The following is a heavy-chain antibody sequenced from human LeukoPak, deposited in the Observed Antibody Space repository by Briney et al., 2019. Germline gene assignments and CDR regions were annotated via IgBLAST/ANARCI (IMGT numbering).Heavy chain of an antibody. CDR1: GYSISSGYY. Sequence: SETLSLTCTVSGYSISSGYYWGWIRQPPGKGLEWIGSIYHSGSTYYNPSLKGRVTISVDTSKNQFSLKLSSVTAADTALYYCARVSYYYGSGSSTDYFYYMDVWGKGTTVTISS. J-gene: IGHJ6*03. CDR2: IYHSGST. V-gene: IGHV4-38-2*02. CDR3: ARVSYYYGSGSSTDYFYYMDV. D-gene: IGHD3-10*01.